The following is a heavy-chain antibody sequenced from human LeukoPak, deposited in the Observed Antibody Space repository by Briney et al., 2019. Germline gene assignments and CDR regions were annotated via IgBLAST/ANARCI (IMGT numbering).Heavy chain of an antibody. CDR2: IYYSGST. CDR1: GGSISSYY. Sequence: SETLSLTCTVSGGSISSYYWSWIRQPPGKGLEWIGYIYYSGSTNYNPSLKSRVTISLDTSKNQFFLKLNSVTAANTAVYYCARGGYYAWFDPWGQGTLVTVSS. J-gene: IGHJ5*02. V-gene: IGHV4-59*01. CDR3: ARGGYYAWFDP. D-gene: IGHD3-22*01.